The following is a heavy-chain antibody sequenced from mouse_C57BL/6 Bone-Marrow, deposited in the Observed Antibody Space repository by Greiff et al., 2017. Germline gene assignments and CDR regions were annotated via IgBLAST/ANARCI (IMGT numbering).Heavy chain of an antibody. J-gene: IGHJ2*01. Sequence: VHLVEPGPGLVAPSQSLSITCTVSGFSLTSYAISWVRQPPGKGLEWLGVIWTGGGTNNNSALKSRLSISKDNTKSQVFLKMNSLHTDDTARYYCARNPYYGSVYFDYWGQGTTLTVSS. D-gene: IGHD1-1*01. CDR1: GFSLTSYA. CDR3: ARNPYYGSVYFDY. CDR2: IWTGGGT. V-gene: IGHV2-9-1*01.